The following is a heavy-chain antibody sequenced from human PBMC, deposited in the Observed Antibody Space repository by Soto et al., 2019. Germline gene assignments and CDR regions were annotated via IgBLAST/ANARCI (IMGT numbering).Heavy chain of an antibody. CDR3: ARGDNVNYYYYYYMDV. V-gene: IGHV3-11*01. Sequence: GGSLRLSCAASGFTFSDYYMSWIRQAPGKGLEWVSYISSSGSTIYYADSVKGRFTISSDNAKNSMYLQMNSLRAVDTAVYYCARGDNVNYYYYYYMDVWGKGTPVTVSS. D-gene: IGHD2-21*02. CDR2: ISSSGSTI. CDR1: GFTFSDYY. J-gene: IGHJ6*03.